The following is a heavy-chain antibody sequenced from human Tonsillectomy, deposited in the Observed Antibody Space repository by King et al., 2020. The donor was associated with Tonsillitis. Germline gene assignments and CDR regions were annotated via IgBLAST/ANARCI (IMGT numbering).Heavy chain of an antibody. CDR1: GFTFSNAW. V-gene: IGHV3-15*01. J-gene: IGHJ6*02. CDR3: TSTIELVPAAIEYYYGMDV. CDR2: IKSKADGGTT. D-gene: IGHD2-2*02. Sequence: VQLVESGGGLVKPGGSLRLSCAASGFTFSNAWMTWVRQAPGKGLGWVGRIKSKADGGTTDYAAPVKGRFTISRDDSKNTLYLQMNSLKAEDTAVYYCTSTIELVPAAIEYYYGMDVWGQGTTVTVSS.